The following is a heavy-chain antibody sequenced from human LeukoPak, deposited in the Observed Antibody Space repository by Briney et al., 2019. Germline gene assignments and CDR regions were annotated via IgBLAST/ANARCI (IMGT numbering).Heavy chain of an antibody. V-gene: IGHV3-23*01. CDR1: GIPLRAYA. D-gene: IGHD4-17*01. J-gene: IGHJ3*02. CDR3: AKHSVTTLPSAFHI. CDR2: ISGSDGST. Sequence: PGGSLRLSCAASGIPLRAYAMSWVRQAPGKGLEWVSGISGSDGSTYYADSVKGRFTISRDTSKNTLYLQMNSLRAEDTAVHYCAKHSVTTLPSAFHIWGQGTLVTVSS.